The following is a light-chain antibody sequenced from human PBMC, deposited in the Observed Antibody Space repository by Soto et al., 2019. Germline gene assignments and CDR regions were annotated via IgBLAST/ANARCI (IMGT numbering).Light chain of an antibody. Sequence: EIVLTQSPGTLSLSPGERATLSCRASQSVSSSYLAWYQQKPGQAPRLLIYGASSSATGIPDRFSGSGSGTDFTLNISRLEREDFTVYYCQQYGSSPRTFGQGTKVEIK. CDR1: QSVSSSY. J-gene: IGKJ1*01. V-gene: IGKV3-20*01. CDR3: QQYGSSPRT. CDR2: GAS.